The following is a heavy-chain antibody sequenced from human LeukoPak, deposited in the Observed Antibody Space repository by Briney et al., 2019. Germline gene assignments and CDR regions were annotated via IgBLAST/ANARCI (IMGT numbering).Heavy chain of an antibody. CDR3: ARGGDRRGFDY. J-gene: IGHJ4*02. V-gene: IGHV4-31*03. D-gene: IGHD1-14*01. Sequence: SQTLSLTCTVSGGSISNGGYYWSWIRQHPGKGLEWIGYIYDSGTTYYNPALQSRVTISVDKSDNQFSLTLRSLTAADTAVYYCARGGDRRGFDYWGQGTLVTVSS. CDR2: IYDSGTT. CDR1: GGSISNGGYY.